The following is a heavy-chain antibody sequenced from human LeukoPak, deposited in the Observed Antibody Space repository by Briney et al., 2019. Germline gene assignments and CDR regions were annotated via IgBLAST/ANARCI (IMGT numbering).Heavy chain of an antibody. CDR2: IYNSGST. Sequence: SETLSLTCTVSGGSMSTYYWSWIRRPPGKGLEWSGYIYNSGSTNYNPSLKSRVTISVDTSKNQFSLQLSSVTAADTAVYHCARHQRITLVRGGSAFDFWGQGTMVTVSS. CDR3: ARHQRITLVRGGSAFDF. V-gene: IGHV4-59*08. D-gene: IGHD3-10*01. CDR1: GGSMSTYY. J-gene: IGHJ3*01.